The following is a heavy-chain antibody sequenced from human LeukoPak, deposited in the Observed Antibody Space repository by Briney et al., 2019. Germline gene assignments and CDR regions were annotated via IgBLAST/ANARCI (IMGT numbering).Heavy chain of an antibody. CDR2: MSPNSGNT. V-gene: IGHV1-8*01. J-gene: IGHJ6*02. CDR1: GYTFTSYD. Sequence: GASVKVSCKASGYTFTSYDINWVRQATGQGLEWMGWMSPNSGNTGYAQKFQGRVTMTRNTSISTAYMELSSLRSEDTAVYYCARVRAAAHLGLQLDYYYGMDVWGQGTTVTVSS. D-gene: IGHD6-13*01. CDR3: ARVRAAAHLGLQLDYYYGMDV.